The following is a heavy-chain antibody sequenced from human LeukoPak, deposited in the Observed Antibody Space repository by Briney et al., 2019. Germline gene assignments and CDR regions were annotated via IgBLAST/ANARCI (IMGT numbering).Heavy chain of an antibody. J-gene: IGHJ6*02. CDR1: GDSISNINYY. CDR2: VYYSGST. Sequence: PSETLSLTCSVSGDSISNINYYWGWIRQPPGKGLEWIGSVYYSGSTYYNPSLESRVTISLDTSKSQFSLRLSSVTAADTAVYHCARRYWSDRVGVWGQGTTVTVSS. V-gene: IGHV4-39*07. D-gene: IGHD2-15*01. CDR3: ARRYWSDRVGV.